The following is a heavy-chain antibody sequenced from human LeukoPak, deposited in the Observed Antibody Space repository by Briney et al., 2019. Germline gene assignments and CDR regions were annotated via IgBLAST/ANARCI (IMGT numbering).Heavy chain of an antibody. J-gene: IGHJ4*02. Sequence: PGGSLRLSCAASGFTLSDYWMSWVRQTPGKGLEWVANIKQDGGEKNYVGSVKGRFNIFRDNVKNGLYLQMNSLRVGDTDTYYCVRGAYYAAYWGQGTLVTVSS. CDR2: IKQDGGEK. V-gene: IGHV3-7*01. CDR1: GFTLSDYW. D-gene: IGHD2/OR15-2a*01. CDR3: VRGAYYAAY.